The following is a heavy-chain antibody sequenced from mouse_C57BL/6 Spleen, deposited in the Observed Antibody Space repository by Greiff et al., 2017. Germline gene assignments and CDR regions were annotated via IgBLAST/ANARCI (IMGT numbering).Heavy chain of an antibody. Sequence: QVQLQQSGAELVRPGTSVKVSCKVSGYAFTNYLIGWVKQRPGQGLEWIGVLNPGSGGTNYNEQFKGKAQMTADKSTSTAYMQLSSLTSEDSAVCFCARATTTEVSIDYWGQGTTLTVSS. V-gene: IGHV1-54*01. CDR2: LNPGSGGT. D-gene: IGHD1-1*01. CDR3: ARATTTEVSIDY. J-gene: IGHJ2*01. CDR1: GYAFTNYL.